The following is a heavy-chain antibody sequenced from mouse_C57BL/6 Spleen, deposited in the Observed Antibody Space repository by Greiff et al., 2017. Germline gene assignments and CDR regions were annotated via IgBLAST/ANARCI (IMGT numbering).Heavy chain of an antibody. J-gene: IGHJ1*03. CDR3: ARGDYYGSRDLYFDV. CDR1: GYSFTGYF. V-gene: IGHV1-37*01. Sequence: VQLQQSGPELVKPGASVTISCKASGYSFTGYFMKWVKQSHGKSLAWMGRFNPYYGDTFYNQKFMGKAPLTVDKSSSTARMELLSLTSEDFAVYYCARGDYYGSRDLYFDVWGTGTAVTVSS. CDR2: FNPYYGDT. D-gene: IGHD1-1*01.